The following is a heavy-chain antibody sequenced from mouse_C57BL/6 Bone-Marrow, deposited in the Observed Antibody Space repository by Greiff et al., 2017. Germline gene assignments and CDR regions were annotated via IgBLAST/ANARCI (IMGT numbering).Heavy chain of an antibody. D-gene: IGHD3-2*02. CDR3: ASLLSGVFAY. J-gene: IGHJ3*01. Sequence: EVKLMESGGGLVQPGESLQLSCESNEYEFPSHDMSWVRKTPEKRLELVAAINSDGGSTYYPDTMERRFIISRDNTKKTLYLQMSRLRSEDTALYYCASLLSGVFAYWGQVTLVTVSA. V-gene: IGHV5-2*01. CDR2: INSDGGST. CDR1: EYEFPSHD.